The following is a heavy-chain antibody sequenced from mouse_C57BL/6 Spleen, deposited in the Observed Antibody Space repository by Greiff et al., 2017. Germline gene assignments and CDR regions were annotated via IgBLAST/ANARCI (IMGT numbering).Heavy chain of an antibody. V-gene: IGHV1-81*01. J-gene: IGHJ2*01. CDR1: GYTFTSYG. CDR2: IYPRSGNT. CDR3: ARGENYFGY. Sequence: QVQLKESGAELARPGASVKLSCKASGYTFTSYGISWVKQRTGQGLEWIGEIYPRSGNTYYNEKFKGKAKLTADKSSSTAYMELRSLTSEDSAVYFCARGENYFGYWGQGTTLTVSS.